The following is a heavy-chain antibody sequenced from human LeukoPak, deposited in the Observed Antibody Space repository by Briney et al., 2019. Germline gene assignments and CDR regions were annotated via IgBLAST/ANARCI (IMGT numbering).Heavy chain of an antibody. J-gene: IGHJ3*02. CDR2: VYYGGTT. CDR3: ARDCTGGSCYPPSDAFDI. D-gene: IGHD2-15*01. CDR1: GGSVSGYY. Sequence: SETLSLTCTVSGGSVSGYYWSWVRQPPGQGLEWIGYVYYGGTTSYSPSLKSRVTMSIDRSKNQFSLTLFSVTAADTAIYYCARDCTGGSCYPPSDAFDIWGQGTKVTVSS. V-gene: IGHV4-59*02.